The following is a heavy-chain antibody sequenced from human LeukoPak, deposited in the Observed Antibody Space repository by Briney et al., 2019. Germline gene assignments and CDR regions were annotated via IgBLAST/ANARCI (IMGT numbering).Heavy chain of an antibody. J-gene: IGHJ3*02. D-gene: IGHD3-22*01. V-gene: IGHV3-48*01. Sequence: GGSLRHSCAASGFTFSSYSMNWVRQAPGKGLEWVSYISSSSSTIYYADSVKGRFTISRDNAKNSLYLQMNSLRAEDTALYYCARVAYYYDSSGPGAFDIWGQGTMVTVSS. CDR3: ARVAYYYDSSGPGAFDI. CDR1: GFTFSSYS. CDR2: ISSSSSTI.